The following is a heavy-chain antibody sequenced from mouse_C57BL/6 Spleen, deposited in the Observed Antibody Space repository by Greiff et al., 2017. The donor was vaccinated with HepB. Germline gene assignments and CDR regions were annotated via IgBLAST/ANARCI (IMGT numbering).Heavy chain of an antibody. CDR2: ISSGGSYT. Sequence: EVKLMESGGDLVKPGGSLKLSCAASGFTFSSYGMSWVRQTPDKRLEWVATISSGGSYTYYPDSVKGRFTISRDNAKNTLYLHMSSLKSEDTAMYYCARHSANGDYFDDWGQGTTLTVSS. J-gene: IGHJ2*01. CDR3: ARHSANGDYFDD. CDR1: GFTFSSYG. V-gene: IGHV5-6*01. D-gene: IGHD4-1*01.